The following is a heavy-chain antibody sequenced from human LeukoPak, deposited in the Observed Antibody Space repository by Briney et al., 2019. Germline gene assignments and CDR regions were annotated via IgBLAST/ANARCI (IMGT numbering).Heavy chain of an antibody. D-gene: IGHD6-6*01. CDR1: GYTFTSYG. V-gene: IGHV1-18*01. J-gene: IGHJ6*02. CDR2: ISAYNGNT. Sequence: ASVKVSCKASGYTFTSYGISWVRQAPGQGLEWMGWISAYNGNTNYAQKLQGRVTMTTDTSTSTAYMEPRSLRSDDTAVYYCARDTKMAARTYYYYYYGMDVWGQGTTVTVSS. CDR3: ARDTKMAARTYYYYYYGMDV.